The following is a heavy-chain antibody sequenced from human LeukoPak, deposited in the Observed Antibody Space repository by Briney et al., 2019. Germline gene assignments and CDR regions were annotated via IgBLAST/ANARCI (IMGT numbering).Heavy chain of an antibody. CDR2: ISCYNGDT. J-gene: IGHJ4*02. D-gene: IGHD5-18*01. CDR1: GYTFTTNA. V-gene: IGHV1-18*01. Sequence: ASVKVSCKTSGYTFTTNAITWVRQAPGQGLEWVAWISCYNGDTRYAQKFQGRVTVTTDTSTSTVYMELRSLRSDGTAVYYCARDGGTAGYSSGSDYWGQGTRVTVSS. CDR3: ARDGGTAGYSSGSDY.